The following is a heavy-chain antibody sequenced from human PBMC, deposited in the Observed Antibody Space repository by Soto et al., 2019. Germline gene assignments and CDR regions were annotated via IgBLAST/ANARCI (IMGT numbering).Heavy chain of an antibody. CDR3: ARARGARYFDY. Sequence: SETLSLTCTVSGGSSISGDYYWSWIRQPPGKGLEWIGYIYYSGSTYYNPSLKSRVTISVDTSKNQFSLKLSSVTAADTAVYYCARARGARYFDYWGQGTLVTVSS. J-gene: IGHJ4*02. D-gene: IGHD2-15*01. CDR2: IYYSGST. V-gene: IGHV4-30-4*01. CDR1: GGSSISGDYY.